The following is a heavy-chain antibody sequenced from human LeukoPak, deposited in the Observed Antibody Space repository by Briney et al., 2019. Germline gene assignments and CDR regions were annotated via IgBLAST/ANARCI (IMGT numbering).Heavy chain of an antibody. CDR1: GFTFDDYA. D-gene: IGHD6-13*01. J-gene: IGHJ5*02. V-gene: IGHV3-9*01. Sequence: GGSLRLSCAASGFTFDDYAMHWVRQAPGKGLEWVSGISWNSGSIGYADSVKGRFTISRDNAKNSLYLQMNSLRAEDTALYYCAKGAAAGTFGWFDPWAREPWSPSPQ. CDR3: AKGAAAGTFGWFDP. CDR2: ISWNSGSI.